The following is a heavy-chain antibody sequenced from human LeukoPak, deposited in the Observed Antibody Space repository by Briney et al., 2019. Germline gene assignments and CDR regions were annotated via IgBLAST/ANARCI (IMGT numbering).Heavy chain of an antibody. CDR3: ARARSQYYDSGGFTRAWFDP. J-gene: IGHJ5*02. Sequence: ASVKVSCKASGYTFTSYGISWVRQAPGQGLEWMGWISAYNGNTNYAQKLQGRVTMTTDTSTSTAYMELRSLRSDDTAVYYCARARSQYYDSGGFTRAWFDPWGQGTLVTVSS. CDR2: ISAYNGNT. CDR1: GYTFTSYG. D-gene: IGHD3-22*01. V-gene: IGHV1-18*01.